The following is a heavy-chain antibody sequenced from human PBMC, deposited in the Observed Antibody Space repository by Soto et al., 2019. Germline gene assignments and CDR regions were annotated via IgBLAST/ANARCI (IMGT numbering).Heavy chain of an antibody. Sequence: QVQLVESGGGVVQPGRSLRLSCAASGFTFSSYAMHWVRQAPGKGLEWVAVISYDGSNKYYEDSVKGRFTISRDNSKNTLYLQMNSLRAEDTAVYYCARDAQGVVNNYFDYWGQGTLVTVSS. J-gene: IGHJ4*02. D-gene: IGHD3-3*01. CDR2: ISYDGSNK. V-gene: IGHV3-30-3*01. CDR3: ARDAQGVVNNYFDY. CDR1: GFTFSSYA.